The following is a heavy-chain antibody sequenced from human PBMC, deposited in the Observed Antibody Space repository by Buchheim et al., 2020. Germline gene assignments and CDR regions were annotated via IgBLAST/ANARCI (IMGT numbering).Heavy chain of an antibody. CDR1: GYSFTDYY. V-gene: IGHV1-2*04. CDR2: INPNSGAT. CDR3: ARVMSSTMIIVLAY. Sequence: QVQLVQSGAEVKKPGASVKVSCKAFGYSFTDYYIHWVRQAPGQGLEWMGRINPNSGATNYAQKFQGWVTMTRDTSISTAFRRVTRLTSDDKAWYYCARVMSSTMIIVLAYWGQGTL. D-gene: IGHD3-22*01. J-gene: IGHJ4*02.